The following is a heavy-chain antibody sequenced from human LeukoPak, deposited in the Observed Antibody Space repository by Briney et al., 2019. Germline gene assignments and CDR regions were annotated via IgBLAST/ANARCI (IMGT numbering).Heavy chain of an antibody. CDR1: GFTFSNYN. Sequence: GRSLRLSCAASGFTFSNYNMNWVRQAPGKGLEWVSHITSSSTIYYADSVKGRFTISRDNAKNSLYLQMNSLRDEDTAVYYCARRFDSWGQGTLVTVSS. CDR2: ITSSSTI. V-gene: IGHV3-48*02. CDR3: ARRFDS. J-gene: IGHJ4*02.